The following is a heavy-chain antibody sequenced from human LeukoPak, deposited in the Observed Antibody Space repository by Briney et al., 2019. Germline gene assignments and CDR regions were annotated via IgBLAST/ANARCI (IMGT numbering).Heavy chain of an antibody. CDR3: AKYQSGLLRGVHFDY. Sequence: GGSLRLSCAASGFTFINYAMSWVRPAPGKGLEWVSAISGSGGSTYYADSVKGRFTISRDNSKNTLYLQMNSLRAEDTAVYYCAKYQSGLLRGVHFDYWGQGTLVTVSS. CDR1: GFTFINYA. V-gene: IGHV3-23*01. D-gene: IGHD2-2*01. CDR2: ISGSGGST. J-gene: IGHJ4*02.